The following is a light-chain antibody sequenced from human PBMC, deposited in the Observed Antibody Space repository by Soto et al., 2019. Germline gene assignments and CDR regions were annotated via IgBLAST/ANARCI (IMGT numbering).Light chain of an antibody. Sequence: EIQMTQSPSYMSTSVGDRITITCQASQNINNYLNWHQQKPGRAPKLLIYDASNLEAGVPSRFRGSGSGTDFTFTISRLQPEDIATYYCQQYENLPTFGQGTRLEIK. CDR2: DAS. CDR1: QNINNY. CDR3: QQYENLPT. J-gene: IGKJ5*01. V-gene: IGKV1-33*01.